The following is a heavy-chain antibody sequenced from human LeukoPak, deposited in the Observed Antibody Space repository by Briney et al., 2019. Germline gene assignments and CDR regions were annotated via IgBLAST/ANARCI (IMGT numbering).Heavy chain of an antibody. V-gene: IGHV4-30-4*01. Sequence: QTPCLTCTVSGGSISSGDYYWSGIRQPPGKGLEWIGYIYYSGSTYYNPSLKSRVTISVDTSKNQFSLKLSSVTAADTAVYYCARAGNYGSGIPRLFDYWGQGTMVTVSS. CDR1: GGSISSGDYY. J-gene: IGHJ4*02. D-gene: IGHD3-10*01. CDR2: IYYSGST. CDR3: ARAGNYGSGIPRLFDY.